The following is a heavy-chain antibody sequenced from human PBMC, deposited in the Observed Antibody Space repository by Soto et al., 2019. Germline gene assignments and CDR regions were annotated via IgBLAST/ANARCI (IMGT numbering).Heavy chain of an antibody. CDR2: INPNSGGT. V-gene: IGHV1-2*04. J-gene: IGHJ5*02. CDR3: AIGGRGLVVVPAALFDP. CDR1: GYTFTGYY. D-gene: IGHD2-2*01. Sequence: VQLVQSGAEVKKPGASVKVSCKASGYTFTGYYMHWVRQAPGQGLEWMGWINPNSGGTNYAQKFQGWVTMTRDTSISTAYMELSRLRSDDTAVYYCAIGGRGLVVVPAALFDPWGQGTLVTVSS.